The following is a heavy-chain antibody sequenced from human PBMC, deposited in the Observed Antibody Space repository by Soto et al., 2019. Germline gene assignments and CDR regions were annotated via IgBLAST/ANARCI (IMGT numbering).Heavy chain of an antibody. Sequence: GASVKVSCKASGYTFTSYAMHWVRQAPGQRLEWMGWINAGNGNTKYSQKFQGRVTITRDTSASTAYMELSSLRPEDTAVYYCTRGGRESNWNDGNFEYWGQGTQVTVSS. CDR2: INAGNGNT. D-gene: IGHD1-20*01. CDR1: GYTFTSYA. CDR3: TRGGRESNWNDGNFEY. J-gene: IGHJ4*02. V-gene: IGHV1-3*01.